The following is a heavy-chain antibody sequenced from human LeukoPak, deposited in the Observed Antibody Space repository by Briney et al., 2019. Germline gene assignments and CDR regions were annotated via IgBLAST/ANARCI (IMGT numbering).Heavy chain of an antibody. J-gene: IGHJ3*02. CDR2: ISSSSSYI. CDR3: ARVRDGYNSGAFDI. Sequence: NPGGSLRLSCAASGFTFSSYSMNWVRQAPGKGLEWVSSISSSSSYIYYADSVKGRFNISRDNAKNSLYLQMNSLRAEDTAVYYCARVRDGYNSGAFDIWGQGTMVTVSS. CDR1: GFTFSSYS. D-gene: IGHD5-24*01. V-gene: IGHV3-21*01.